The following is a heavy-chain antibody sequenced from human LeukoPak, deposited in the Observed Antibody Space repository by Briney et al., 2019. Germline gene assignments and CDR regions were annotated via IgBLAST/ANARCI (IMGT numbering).Heavy chain of an antibody. J-gene: IGHJ5*02. CDR1: GFTFSSYS. Sequence: GGSLRLSCAASGFTFSSYSMNWVRQAPGKGLEWVSSISSSSSYIYYADSVKGRFTISRDNAKNSLYLQMNSLRAEDTAVYYCARGMPTYYDFWSGQIINNWFDPWGQGTLVTVSS. CDR2: ISSSSSYI. V-gene: IGHV3-21*01. D-gene: IGHD3-3*01. CDR3: ARGMPTYYDFWSGQIINNWFDP.